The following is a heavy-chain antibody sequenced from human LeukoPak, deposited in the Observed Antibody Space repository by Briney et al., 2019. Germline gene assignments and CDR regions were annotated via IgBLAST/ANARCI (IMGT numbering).Heavy chain of an antibody. CDR1: GFTFDDYA. CDR2: ISGDGGST. J-gene: IGHJ4*02. V-gene: IGHV3-43*02. CDR3: AKDIRYYYDSSGYYYDY. D-gene: IGHD3-22*01. Sequence: GGSLRLSCAASGFTFDDYAMHWVRQAPGKGLEWVSLISGDGGSTYYADSVKGRFTISRDNSKNSLDLQMNSLRTEDTALYYCAKDIRYYYDSSGYYYDYWGQGTLVTVSS.